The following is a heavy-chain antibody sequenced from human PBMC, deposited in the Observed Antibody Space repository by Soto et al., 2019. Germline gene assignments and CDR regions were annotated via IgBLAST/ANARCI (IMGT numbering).Heavy chain of an antibody. Sequence: ASVKVSCKASGYTFTGYYMHWVRQAPGQGLEWMGWINPNSGGTNYAQKFQGRVTMTRDTSISTAYMELSRLRSDDTAVYYCATEYSSGWYPYNWFDPWGQGTLVTVPS. V-gene: IGHV1-2*02. D-gene: IGHD6-19*01. CDR2: INPNSGGT. CDR3: ATEYSSGWYPYNWFDP. J-gene: IGHJ5*02. CDR1: GYTFTGYY.